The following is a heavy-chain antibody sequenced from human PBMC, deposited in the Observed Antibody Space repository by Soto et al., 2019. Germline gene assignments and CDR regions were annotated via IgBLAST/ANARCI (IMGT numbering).Heavy chain of an antibody. CDR2: IIPNFGTA. Sequence: VASVKVSCKAPAVTFTSYFMHWVRQAPGHGLEWMGGIIPNFGTANYAQKFQGRVTITADKSTSTAYMELSSLRSEDTAVYYCASAYYDFWSGYPLYFDYWGQGTLVTVS. D-gene: IGHD3-3*01. V-gene: IGHV1-69*06. CDR3: ASAYYDFWSGYPLYFDY. J-gene: IGHJ4*02. CDR1: AVTFTSYF.